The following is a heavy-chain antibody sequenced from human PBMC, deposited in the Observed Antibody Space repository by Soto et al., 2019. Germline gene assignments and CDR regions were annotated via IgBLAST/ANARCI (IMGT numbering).Heavy chain of an antibody. CDR3: ARQYCSGGSCYTLDY. Sequence: QVQLVQSGTEVNKPGASVMVSCKASGYTFTRYFMHWVRQAPGQGLEGMGIINPSGGSTSYAQKFQGRVTMTRDTSTSTVYMELSSLRSEDTAVYYCARQYCSGGSCYTLDYWGQGTLVTVSS. J-gene: IGHJ4*02. CDR2: INPSGGST. V-gene: IGHV1-46*01. CDR1: GYTFTRYF. D-gene: IGHD2-15*01.